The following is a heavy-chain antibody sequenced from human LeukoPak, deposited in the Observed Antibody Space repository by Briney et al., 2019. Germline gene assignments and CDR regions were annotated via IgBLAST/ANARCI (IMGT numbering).Heavy chain of an antibody. CDR2: ISSSGGTT. D-gene: IGHD3-22*01. CDR3: AKGSYYDSSGSFYFDY. Sequence: GGSLRLSCAASGFTFSSYVMTWVRQAPGKGLEWVSGISSSGGTTYYADSVKGRFTISRDNPKNTLYLQMNSLRAEDTAVYYCAKGSYYDSSGSFYFDYWSQGTLVTVSS. J-gene: IGHJ4*02. CDR1: GFTFSSYV. V-gene: IGHV3-23*01.